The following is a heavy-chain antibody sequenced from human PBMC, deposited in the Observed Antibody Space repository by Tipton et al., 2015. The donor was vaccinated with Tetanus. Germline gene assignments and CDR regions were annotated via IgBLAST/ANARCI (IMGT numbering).Heavy chain of an antibody. CDR3: ARDLGITIFGVVSPFFGMDV. V-gene: IGHV4-61*08. CDR2: IYYSGST. J-gene: IGHJ6*02. D-gene: IGHD3-3*01. Sequence: TLSLTCTVSGGSISSGGYYWSWIRQHPGKGLEWIGYIYYSGSTNYNPSLKSRVTISVDTSKNQFSLRLSSVTAADTAVYYCARDLGITIFGVVSPFFGMDVWGQGTTVTVSS. CDR1: GGSISSGGYY.